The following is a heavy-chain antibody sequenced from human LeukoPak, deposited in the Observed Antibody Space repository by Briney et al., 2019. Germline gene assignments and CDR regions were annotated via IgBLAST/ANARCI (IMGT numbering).Heavy chain of an antibody. CDR1: GFTFSSYA. J-gene: IGHJ4*02. D-gene: IGHD2-2*01. Sequence: PGGSLRLSCAASGFTFSSYAMSWVRQAPGKGLEWVSAISGSGGSTYYADSVKGRFTISRDNSKNTLYLQMNSLRAEDTALYYCAKGKSSTSCPDYWGQGTLVTVSS. V-gene: IGHV3-23*01. CDR2: ISGSGGST. CDR3: AKGKSSTSCPDY.